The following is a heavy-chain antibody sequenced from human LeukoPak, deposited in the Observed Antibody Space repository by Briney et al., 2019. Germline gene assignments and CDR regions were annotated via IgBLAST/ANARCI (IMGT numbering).Heavy chain of an antibody. Sequence: SETLSLTSTVSSDSISSYYWTWIRQPPGKGLEWIGYIYYSGSSNYNPSLKSRVTISVDTSKKQFSLKLRSVTAADTAVYFCARGVVAMAGSYFDSWGQGTLVTVSS. D-gene: IGHD6-19*01. CDR3: ARGVVAMAGSYFDS. CDR1: SDSISSYY. V-gene: IGHV4-59*01. CDR2: IYYSGSS. J-gene: IGHJ4*02.